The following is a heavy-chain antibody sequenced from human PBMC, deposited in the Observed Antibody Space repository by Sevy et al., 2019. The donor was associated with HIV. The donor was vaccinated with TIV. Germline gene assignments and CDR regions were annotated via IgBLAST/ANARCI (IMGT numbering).Heavy chain of an antibody. CDR1: GLTFSRYG. CDR2: ISNDGSDK. Sequence: GGSLRLSCAAAGLTFSRYGMHWARQAPGKGLEWVAVISNDGSDKEYAESVKGRFTVSRDNSKDTVYLQMNSLRPDDTAVYYCANSRGRYEGSSWLYYYYIMDVWGQWTTVTVSS. D-gene: IGHD6-13*01. V-gene: IGHV3-30*18. J-gene: IGHJ6*02. CDR3: ANSRGRYEGSSWLYYYYIMDV.